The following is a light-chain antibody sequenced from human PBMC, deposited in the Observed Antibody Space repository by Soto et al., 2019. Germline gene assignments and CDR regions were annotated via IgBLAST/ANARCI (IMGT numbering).Light chain of an antibody. CDR1: QSLSSR. CDR3: QKYNSAPPWT. J-gene: IGKJ1*01. CDR2: DAS. V-gene: IGKV1-5*01. Sequence: DIHITQSPSTLSASVGDRVTITCRASQSLSSRLAWYQQKPGKAPELLIYDASSLKSGVPSRFSGSGSGTDFTLTISSLQPEDVATYYCQKYNSAPPWTFGQGTKVDIK.